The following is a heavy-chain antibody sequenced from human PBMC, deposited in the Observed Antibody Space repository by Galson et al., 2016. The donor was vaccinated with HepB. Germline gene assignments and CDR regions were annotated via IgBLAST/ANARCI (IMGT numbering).Heavy chain of an antibody. D-gene: IGHD3-16*01. J-gene: IGHJ4*02. Sequence: SLRLSCAASGFAFINYAMSWVRQAPGKGLEWVSGVSGTGESTFYASSVKGRLTISRDNSKNTLYLQIHSLRAEDTAVYYCAKDVYDGGAHPHFDYWGQGTLVTVSS. CDR1: GFAFINYA. CDR3: AKDVYDGGAHPHFDY. V-gene: IGHV3-23*01. CDR2: VSGTGEST.